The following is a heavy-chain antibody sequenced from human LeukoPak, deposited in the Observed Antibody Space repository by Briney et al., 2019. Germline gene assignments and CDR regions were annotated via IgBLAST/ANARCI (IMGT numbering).Heavy chain of an antibody. V-gene: IGHV3-7*01. CDR3: ASGWGPMVVSY. CDR2: IKQDESEI. CDR1: GFTFSNYW. J-gene: IGHJ4*02. Sequence: GGSLRLSCAASGFTFSNYWMSWVRQSPGKGLEWVAKIKQDESEIYYVDSVKGRFTISRDNAKNSLYLQVNSLRAEDTAVYYCASGWGPMVVSYWGQGTLVTVSS. D-gene: IGHD2-8*02.